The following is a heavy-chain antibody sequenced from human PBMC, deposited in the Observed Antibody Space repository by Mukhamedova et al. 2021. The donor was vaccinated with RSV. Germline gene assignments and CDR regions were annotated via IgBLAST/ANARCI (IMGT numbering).Heavy chain of an antibody. D-gene: IGHD5-24*01. CDR3: AKDATSSPYYYHMDV. V-gene: IGHV3-9*03. Sequence: GLEWVSSINWNSGSIAYADSVKGRFTISRDNAKNSLYLQMNSLRAEDMALYYCAKDATSSPYYYHMDVWGKGTTVTVSS. CDR2: INWNSGSI. J-gene: IGHJ6*03.